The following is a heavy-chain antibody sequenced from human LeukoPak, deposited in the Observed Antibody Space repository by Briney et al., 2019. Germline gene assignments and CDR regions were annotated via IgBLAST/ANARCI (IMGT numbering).Heavy chain of an antibody. V-gene: IGHV4-39*07. CDR2: IYYSGST. J-gene: IGHJ4*02. Sequence: PSETLSLTCTVSGGSISSSSYYWGWIRQPPGKGLEWIGSIYYSGSTYYNPSLKSRVTISVDTYKNQFSLKLSSVTAADTAVYYWARDHEYYFDYWGQGTLVTVSS. CDR1: GGSISSSSYY. CDR3: ARDHEYYFDY.